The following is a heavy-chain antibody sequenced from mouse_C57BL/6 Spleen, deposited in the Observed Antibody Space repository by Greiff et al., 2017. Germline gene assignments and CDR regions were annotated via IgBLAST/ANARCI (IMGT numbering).Heavy chain of an antibody. D-gene: IGHD2-1*01. CDR1: GFTFSDYG. Sequence: EVKLMESGGGLVKPGGSLKLSCAASGFTFSDYGMHWVRQAPEKGLEWVAYISSGSSTIYYADTVKGRFTISRDNAKNTLFLQMTSLRSEDTAMYYCARDRVIYYDYDAMDYWGQGTSVTVSS. V-gene: IGHV5-17*01. CDR2: ISSGSSTI. J-gene: IGHJ4*01. CDR3: ARDRVIYYDYDAMDY.